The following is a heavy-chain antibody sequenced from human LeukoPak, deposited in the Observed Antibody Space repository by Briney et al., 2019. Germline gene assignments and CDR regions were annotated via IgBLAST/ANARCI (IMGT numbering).Heavy chain of an antibody. CDR3: ARGGGMRSWYDFDY. CDR2: IKEAGSVK. J-gene: IGHJ4*02. D-gene: IGHD6-13*01. Sequence: GRSLRLSCAASGFTFSNYWMSWVRQAPGKGLEFMANIKEAGSVKYYVDSVKGRFTISRDNDKNSVHLQMNNLRAEDTAVYYCARGGGMRSWYDFDYWGQGILVTVSS. V-gene: IGHV3-7*04. CDR1: GFTFSNYW.